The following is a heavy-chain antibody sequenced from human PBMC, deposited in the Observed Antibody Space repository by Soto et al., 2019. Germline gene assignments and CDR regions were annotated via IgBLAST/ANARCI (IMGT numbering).Heavy chain of an antibody. CDR1: GGTFNTYA. Sequence: QVQLVQSGAEMKKPGSSVKDSCQSSGGTFNTYAMNWVRQAPGQGTEWMGDISPMFGASNYAPKFQGRVTITADESTGTSYMQLSSLTSEVTALYFCAREVQVHTPAFVYWGQGTLVTVSS. V-gene: IGHV1-69*19. D-gene: IGHD3-10*01. J-gene: IGHJ4*02. CDR2: ISPMFGAS. CDR3: AREVQVHTPAFVY.